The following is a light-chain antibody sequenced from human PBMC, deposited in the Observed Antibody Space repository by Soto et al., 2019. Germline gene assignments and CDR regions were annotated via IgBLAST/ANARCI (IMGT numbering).Light chain of an antibody. Sequence: DIHMTRSASSLCASVGDIVTITCRASQSINRRLAWYQQKPGKAPNILIYDDSTLESGVPERLSGGDSGTGLTLTISRLQPDDFTTFYCQQYNSYPWTFGQGTKVDIK. V-gene: IGKV1-5*01. J-gene: IGKJ1*01. CDR3: QQYNSYPWT. CDR2: DDS. CDR1: QSINRR.